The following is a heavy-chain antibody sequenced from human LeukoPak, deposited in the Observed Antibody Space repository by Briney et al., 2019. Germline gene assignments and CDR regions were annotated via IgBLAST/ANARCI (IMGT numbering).Heavy chain of an antibody. Sequence: TSETLSLTCAVYGGSFSGYYWSWIRQPPGKGLEWIGEINHSGSTNYNPSLKSRVTISVDTSKNQFSLKLSSVTAADTAVYYCARLEMATMNTDAFDIWGQGTMVTVSS. J-gene: IGHJ3*02. CDR1: GGSFSGYY. CDR2: INHSGST. D-gene: IGHD5-24*01. V-gene: IGHV4-34*01. CDR3: ARLEMATMNTDAFDI.